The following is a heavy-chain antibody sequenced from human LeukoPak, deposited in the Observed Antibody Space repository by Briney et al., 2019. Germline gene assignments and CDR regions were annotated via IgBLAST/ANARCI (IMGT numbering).Heavy chain of an antibody. CDR1: GYTFTGYY. V-gene: IGHV1-2*02. D-gene: IGHD6-13*01. CDR2: INPNSGGT. CDR3: ARDRARGSSWYRRDY. J-gene: IGHJ4*02. Sequence: ASVKVSCKASGYTFTGYYMHWVRQAPGQGLEWMGWINPNSGGTNYAQKFQGRVTMTRDTSISTAYMELRSLRSDDTAVYYCARDRARGSSWYRRDYWGQGTLVTVSS.